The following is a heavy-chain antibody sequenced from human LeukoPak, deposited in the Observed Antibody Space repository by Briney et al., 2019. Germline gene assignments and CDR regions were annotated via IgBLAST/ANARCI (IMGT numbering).Heavy chain of an antibody. D-gene: IGHD3-22*01. CDR3: ARAGWVITSGIDY. J-gene: IGHJ4*02. Sequence: SETLSLTCGVSGYSISRGYYWAWIRQPPGKGLEWIGTIYHTGSTYYNPSLESRVTISVDTSKNEFSLNLNSVTAADTAVYYCARAGWVITSGIDYWGQGALVTVSS. CDR1: GYSISRGYY. V-gene: IGHV4-38-2*01. CDR2: IYHTGST.